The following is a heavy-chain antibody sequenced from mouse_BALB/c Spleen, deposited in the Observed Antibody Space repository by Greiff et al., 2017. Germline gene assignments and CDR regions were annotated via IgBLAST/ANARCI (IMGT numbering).Heavy chain of an antibody. Sequence: VMLVESGPGLVAPSQSLSITCTVSGFSLTSYGVHWVRQPPGKGLEWLGVIWAGGSTNYNSALMSRLSISKDNSKSQVFLKMNSLQTDDTAMYYCARAEAYYGNYGAMDYWGQGTSVTVSS. CDR3: ARAEAYYGNYGAMDY. CDR2: IWAGGST. CDR1: GFSLTSYG. D-gene: IGHD2-10*01. V-gene: IGHV2-9*02. J-gene: IGHJ4*01.